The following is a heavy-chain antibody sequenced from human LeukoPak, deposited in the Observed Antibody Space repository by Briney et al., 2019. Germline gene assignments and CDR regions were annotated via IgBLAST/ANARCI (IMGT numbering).Heavy chain of an antibody. CDR1: GYTFTSYG. Sequence: ASVKVSCKASGYTFTSYGISWVRQAPGQGLEWMGWISAYNGNTNYAQKLQGRVTMTTDTSTSTAYMELRSLRSDDTAVYYCARDGDYDILTGYYYYGIDVWGKGTTVTVSS. V-gene: IGHV1-18*04. J-gene: IGHJ6*04. CDR3: ARDGDYDILTGYYYYGIDV. CDR2: ISAYNGNT. D-gene: IGHD3-9*01.